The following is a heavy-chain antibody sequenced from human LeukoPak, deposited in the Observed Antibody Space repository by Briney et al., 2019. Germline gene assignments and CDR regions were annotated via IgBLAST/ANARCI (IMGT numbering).Heavy chain of an antibody. CDR2: IIPIFGTA. CDR1: GGTFSSYA. Sequence: GASVKVSCKASGGTFSSYAISWVRQAPGQGLECMGGIIPIFGTANYAQKFQGRVTITADESTSTAYMELSSLRSEDTAVYYCARGGSMIVDAAFDYWGQGTLVTVSS. J-gene: IGHJ4*02. CDR3: ARGGSMIVDAAFDY. V-gene: IGHV1-69*13. D-gene: IGHD3-22*01.